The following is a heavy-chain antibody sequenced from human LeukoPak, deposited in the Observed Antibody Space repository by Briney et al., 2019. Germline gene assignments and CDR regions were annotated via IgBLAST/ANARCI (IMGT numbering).Heavy chain of an antibody. Sequence: GGSLRLSCAASGFSFSGEAMHWVRQAPGKGLEWVAVISNGGSKKQYADSVKGRFTISRDNSKNRVYLQMNSLRPEDTAVYYCARDKAGGWYATFDYWGQGTLVTVSS. D-gene: IGHD6-19*01. V-gene: IGHV3-30-3*01. CDR3: ARDKAGGWYATFDY. J-gene: IGHJ4*02. CDR1: GFSFSGEA. CDR2: ISNGGSKK.